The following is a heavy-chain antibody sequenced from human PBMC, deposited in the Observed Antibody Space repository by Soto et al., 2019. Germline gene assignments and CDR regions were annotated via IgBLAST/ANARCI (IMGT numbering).Heavy chain of an antibody. CDR2: IIPIFGTA. D-gene: IGHD3-22*01. V-gene: IGHV1-69*06. J-gene: IGHJ6*02. CDR1: GGTFSSYA. Sequence: SVKVCCKASGGTFSSYAISWVRQAPGQGLEWMGGIIPIFGTANYAQKFQGRVTITADKSTSTAYMELSSLRSEDTAVYYCARDYYDSSGPYYYYGMDVWGQGTTVTVSS. CDR3: ARDYYDSSGPYYYYGMDV.